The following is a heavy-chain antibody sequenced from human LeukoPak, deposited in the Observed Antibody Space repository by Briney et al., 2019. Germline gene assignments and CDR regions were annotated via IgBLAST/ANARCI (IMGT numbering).Heavy chain of an antibody. CDR3: ARDRLEGATKGVSDAFDI. V-gene: IGHV3-21*01. Sequence: VGSLRLSCAASGFTFSSYSMNWVRQAPGKGLEWVSSISSSSYIYYADSVKGRFTISRDNAKNSLYLQMNSLRAEDTAVYYCARDRLEGATKGVSDAFDIWGQGTMVTVSS. CDR1: GFTFSSYS. CDR2: ISSSSYI. J-gene: IGHJ3*02. D-gene: IGHD1-26*01.